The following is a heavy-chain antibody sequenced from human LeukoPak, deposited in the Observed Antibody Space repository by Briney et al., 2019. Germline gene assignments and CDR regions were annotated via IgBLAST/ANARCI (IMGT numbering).Heavy chain of an antibody. D-gene: IGHD1-14*01. CDR2: IYSDGST. Sequence: GGSLRLSCAASGFTVSSNYMSWVRQAPGKGLEWVSVIYSDGSTYDADSVKGRFTISRDNSKNTLFLQMNSLRGEDTAVYYCARVRGGGFRTADSWGQGTLVTVSS. V-gene: IGHV3-66*01. CDR3: ARVRGGGFRTADS. CDR1: GFTVSSNY. J-gene: IGHJ4*02.